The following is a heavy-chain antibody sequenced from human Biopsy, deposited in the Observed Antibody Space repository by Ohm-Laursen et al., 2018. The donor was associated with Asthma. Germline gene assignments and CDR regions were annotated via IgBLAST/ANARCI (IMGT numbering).Heavy chain of an antibody. J-gene: IGHJ4*02. CDR1: GFTFADYA. CDR3: AKDSSGYYLNYFDY. V-gene: IGHV3-9*01. D-gene: IGHD3-22*01. CDR2: ISWNSGSI. Sequence: SLRLSCAASGFTFADYAMHWVRQAPGKGLEWVSGISWNSGSIVYADSVKGRFTISRDNAKNSLYLQMNSLRAEDTALYYCAKDSSGYYLNYFDYWGQGTLVTVSS.